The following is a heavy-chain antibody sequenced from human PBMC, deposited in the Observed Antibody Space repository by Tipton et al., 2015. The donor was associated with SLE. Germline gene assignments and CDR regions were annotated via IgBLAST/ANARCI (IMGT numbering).Heavy chain of an antibody. CDR3: ARLGYSSANIDY. CDR1: GGSFSGYY. CDR2: IYQSGNT. D-gene: IGHD6-19*01. V-gene: IGHV4-38-2*01. J-gene: IGHJ4*02. Sequence: TLSLTCAVYGGSFSGYYWGWIRQPPGKGLEWIGSIYQSGNTYYNPSLKSRVTISVDTSKNQFSLKLSSVTAADTAVYYCARLGYSSANIDYWGQGTLVTVSS.